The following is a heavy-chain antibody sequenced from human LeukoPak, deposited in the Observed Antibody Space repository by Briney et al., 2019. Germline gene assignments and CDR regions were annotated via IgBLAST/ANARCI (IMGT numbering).Heavy chain of an antibody. CDR3: ARDAPMRTNYYALDV. J-gene: IGHJ6*02. Sequence: GGSLRLSCAASGSTFGNYYMSWVRQAPGKGLEWVAVISYDGSNKYYADSVKGRFTISRDNAKNSLYLQMNSLRAEDTAVYYCARDAPMRTNYYALDVWGQGTRSPSP. D-gene: IGHD2-2*01. V-gene: IGHV3-30-3*01. CDR1: GSTFGNYY. CDR2: ISYDGSNK.